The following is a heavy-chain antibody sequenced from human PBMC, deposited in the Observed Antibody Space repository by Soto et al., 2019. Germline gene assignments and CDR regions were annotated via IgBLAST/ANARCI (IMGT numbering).Heavy chain of an antibody. V-gene: IGHV3-23*01. Sequence: GGSLRLSCAASGFTFSGYAMSWVRQAPGKGLEWVSFISGGGINTHYADSVKGRFTISRDNSKNTLSLQMNSLRAEDTAVYYCAKVRGAGGSKDYYYYGLDVWGQGTTVTVSS. J-gene: IGHJ6*02. D-gene: IGHD3-10*01. CDR3: AKVRGAGGSKDYYYYGLDV. CDR1: GFTFSGYA. CDR2: ISGGGINT.